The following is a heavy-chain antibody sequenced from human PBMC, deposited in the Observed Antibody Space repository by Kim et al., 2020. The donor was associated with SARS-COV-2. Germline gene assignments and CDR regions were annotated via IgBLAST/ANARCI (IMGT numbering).Heavy chain of an antibody. Sequence: GGSLRLSCAASGFTFSSYGMHWVRQAPGKGLEWVAVIWYDGSNKYYADSVKGRFTISRDNSKNTLYLQMNSLRAEDTAVYYCAKCCIREDDGMDVWGQGTTVTVSS. V-gene: IGHV3-33*06. D-gene: IGHD3-10*01. CDR2: IWYDGSNK. CDR3: AKCCIREDDGMDV. CDR1: GFTFSSYG. J-gene: IGHJ6*02.